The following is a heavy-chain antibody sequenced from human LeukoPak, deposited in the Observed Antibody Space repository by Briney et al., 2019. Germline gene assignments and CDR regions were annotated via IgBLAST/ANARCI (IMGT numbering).Heavy chain of an antibody. J-gene: IGHJ5*02. CDR1: GYTFTSYY. CDR2: INPSGGST. Sequence: ASVKVSCKASGYTFTSYYVHWVRQAPGQGLEWMGIINPSGGSTNYAQKFQGRVTMTWDTSTSTVYMELSSLRSEDTAVYYCARTGGDHGWFDPWGQGTLVTVSS. CDR3: ARTGGDHGWFDP. V-gene: IGHV1-46*01. D-gene: IGHD3-16*01.